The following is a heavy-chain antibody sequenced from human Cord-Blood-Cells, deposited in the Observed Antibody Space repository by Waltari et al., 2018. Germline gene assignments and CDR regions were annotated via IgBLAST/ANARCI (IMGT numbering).Heavy chain of an antibody. CDR2: INHRGST. V-gene: IGHV4-34*01. Sequence: QVQLQQWGAGLLKPSETLSLTCAVYGGSFSGYYWSWIRQPPGKGLEWIGEINHRGSTKINPSLKSRVTISVDTSMTQSSLKLSSVTAADTAVYYCARGTTIVVVPAARYWYFDLWGRGTLVTVSS. J-gene: IGHJ2*01. D-gene: IGHD2-2*01. CDR1: GGSFSGYY. CDR3: ARGTTIVVVPAARYWYFDL.